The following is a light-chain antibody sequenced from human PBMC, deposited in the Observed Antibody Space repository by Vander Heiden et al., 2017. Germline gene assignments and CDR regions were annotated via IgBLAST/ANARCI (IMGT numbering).Light chain of an antibody. Sequence: SYVLTQPPSASVAPGQTARITCGGNNIGSKSVHWYQQKPGQAPVLVVYDDSDRPSGIPERFSGSNSGNTATLTISRVEAGDEADYYCQVWDNSSDLSVVFGGGTKLTVL. J-gene: IGLJ2*01. CDR3: QVWDNSSDLSVV. CDR2: DDS. V-gene: IGLV3-21*02. CDR1: NIGSKS.